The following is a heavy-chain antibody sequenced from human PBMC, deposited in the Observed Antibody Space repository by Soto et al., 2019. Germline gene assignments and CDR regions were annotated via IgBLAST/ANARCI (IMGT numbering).Heavy chain of an antibody. Sequence: SGPTLVNPTQTLTLNCTFSRFSLSTSGVGEGRIRQPPGKALEWLALIYWDDDKRYSTSLKTRLTISKDTSKNQVVLAMTNMDPVDTATYYCARATYYYDSSGYASIYFDYWGQGTLVTVSS. CDR3: ARATYYYDSSGYASIYFDY. V-gene: IGHV2-5*02. CDR1: RFSLSTSGVG. J-gene: IGHJ4*02. D-gene: IGHD3-22*01. CDR2: IYWDDDK.